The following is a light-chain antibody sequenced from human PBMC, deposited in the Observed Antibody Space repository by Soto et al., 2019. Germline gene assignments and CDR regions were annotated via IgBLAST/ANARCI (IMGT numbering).Light chain of an antibody. CDR3: QQFSSYPLT. Sequence: EIVMTQSPATLSVSPWGRATLWCRASQSISDTLAWYQQKPGQAPRLLIYDASSRATGIPDRFSGGGSGTDFTLTISRLEPEDFAVYYCQQFSSYPLTFGGGTKVDI. CDR2: DAS. CDR1: QSISDT. V-gene: IGKV3-20*01. J-gene: IGKJ4*01.